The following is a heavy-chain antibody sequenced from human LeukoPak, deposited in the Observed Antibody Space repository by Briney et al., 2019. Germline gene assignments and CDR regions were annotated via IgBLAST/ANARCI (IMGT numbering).Heavy chain of an antibody. Sequence: ASVKVSCKASGYTFTGYYMHWVRQAPGQGLEWMGWINPNSGGTNYAQKFQGRVTMTRDTSISTACMELSWLRSDDTAVYYCARVHYCSGGSCLNYWGQGTLVTVSS. CDR3: ARVHYCSGGSCLNY. CDR1: GYTFTGYY. D-gene: IGHD2-15*01. V-gene: IGHV1-2*02. CDR2: INPNSGGT. J-gene: IGHJ4*02.